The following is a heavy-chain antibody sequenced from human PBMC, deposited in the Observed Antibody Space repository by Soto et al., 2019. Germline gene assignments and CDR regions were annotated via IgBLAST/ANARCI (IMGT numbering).Heavy chain of an antibody. CDR2: INHSGST. Sequence: SETLSLTCAVYGGSFSGYYWSWIRQPPGKGLEWIGEINHSGSTNYNPSLKSRVTISVDTSKNQFSLKLSSVTAADTAVYYCARGPQNLTTVTTYDYWGQGTLVTVSS. D-gene: IGHD4-17*01. CDR1: GGSFSGYY. V-gene: IGHV4-34*01. CDR3: ARGPQNLTTVTTYDY. J-gene: IGHJ4*02.